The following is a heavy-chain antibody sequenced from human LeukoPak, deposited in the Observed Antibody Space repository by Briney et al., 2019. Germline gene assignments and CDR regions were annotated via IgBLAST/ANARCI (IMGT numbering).Heavy chain of an antibody. J-gene: IGHJ4*02. V-gene: IGHV4-59*12. CDR2: IYYSGST. CDR3: ARVMDDYVWGSYRQSFDY. Sequence: SETLSLTCTVSGGSISSYYWSWIRQPPGKGLEWIGYIYYSGSTNYNPSLKSRVTISVDTSKNQFSLKLSSVTAADTAVYYCARVMDDYVWGSYRQSFDYWGQGTLVTVSS. D-gene: IGHD3-16*02. CDR1: GGSISSYY.